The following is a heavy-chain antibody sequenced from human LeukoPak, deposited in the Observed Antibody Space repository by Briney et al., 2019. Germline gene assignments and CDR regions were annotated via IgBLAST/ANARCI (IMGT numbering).Heavy chain of an antibody. CDR1: GYSISSGYY. D-gene: IGHD6-13*01. Sequence: PSETLSLTCAVSGYSISSGYYWGWIRQPPGKGLEWIGSIYHSGSTYYNPSLKSRVTISVDTSKNQFSLKLSSVTAADTAVYYCASPGIAAAGTYDHAFGIWGQGTMVTVSS. CDR3: ASPGIAAAGTYDHAFGI. J-gene: IGHJ3*02. CDR2: IYHSGST. V-gene: IGHV4-38-2*01.